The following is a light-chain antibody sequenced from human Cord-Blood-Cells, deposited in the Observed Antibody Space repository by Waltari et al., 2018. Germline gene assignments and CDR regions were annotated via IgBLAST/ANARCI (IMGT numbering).Light chain of an antibody. CDR3: CSYAGSSTDVV. V-gene: IGLV2-23*01. Sequence: QSALTQPAYVSGSPGPSINISCTGTSSDVGSYNLVSWYQQHPGKAPKLMIYEGSKRPSGVSNRFSGSKSGNTASLTISGLQAEDEADYYCCSYAGSSTDVVFGGGTKLTVL. CDR2: EGS. CDR1: SSDVGSYNL. J-gene: IGLJ2*01.